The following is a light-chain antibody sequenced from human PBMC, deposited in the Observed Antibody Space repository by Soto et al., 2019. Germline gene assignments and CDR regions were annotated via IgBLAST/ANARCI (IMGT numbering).Light chain of an antibody. CDR3: CSDAAGFTWV. CDR2: DVD. CDR1: RSDVGGYRF. J-gene: IGLJ3*02. Sequence: QSALTQPRSVSGSPGQSVTISCTGARSDVGGYRFVSWYQQHPDKAPKLMIYDVDKRPSGVPDRFSGSKSGNTASLTLSGLQAEDEADYFCCSDAAGFTWVFGGGTQLTVL. V-gene: IGLV2-11*01.